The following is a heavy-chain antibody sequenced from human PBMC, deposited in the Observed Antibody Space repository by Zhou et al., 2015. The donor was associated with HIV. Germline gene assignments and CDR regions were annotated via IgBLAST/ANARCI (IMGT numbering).Heavy chain of an antibody. D-gene: IGHD2-2*01. CDR1: GGTFSSYA. CDR3: ARCVPPPVPAADYYYYYMDV. CDR2: IIPIFGTA. V-gene: IGHV1-69*01. J-gene: IGHJ6*03. Sequence: QVQLVQSGAEVKKPGSSVKVSCKASGGTFSSYAISWVRQAPGQGLEWMGGIIPIFGTANYAQKFQGRVTITADESTSTAYMELSSLRSEDTAVYYCARCVPPPVPAADYYYYYMDVWGKGTTVTVSS.